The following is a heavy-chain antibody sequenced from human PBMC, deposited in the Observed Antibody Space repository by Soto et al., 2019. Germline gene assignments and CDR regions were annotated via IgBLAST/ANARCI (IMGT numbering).Heavy chain of an antibody. V-gene: IGHV1-69*13. CDR2: IIPIFGTA. Sequence: SVKVSCKASGGTFSSYAISWVRQAPGQGLEWMGGIIPIFGTANYAQKFQGRVTITADESTSTAYMELSSLRSEDTAVYYCARRRGETITIFGVGHYYYMDVWGKGTTVTVSS. J-gene: IGHJ6*03. CDR1: GGTFSSYA. CDR3: ARRRGETITIFGVGHYYYMDV. D-gene: IGHD3-3*01.